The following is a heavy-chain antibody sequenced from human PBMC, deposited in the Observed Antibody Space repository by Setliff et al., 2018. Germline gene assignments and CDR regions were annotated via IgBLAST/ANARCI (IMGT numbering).Heavy chain of an antibody. CDR3: ATRKSSGRLYYMDV. V-gene: IGHV4-59*11. Sequence: SETLSLTCTVSPGSISRHYWSWFRQAPGKGLEWIGYRHDNGERDYNPSLGSRVTISVDTSKNQFSLMLTSVTAADTAVYYCATRKSSGRLYYMDVWGKGTTVTVSS. J-gene: IGHJ6*03. CDR2: RHDNGER. D-gene: IGHD1-26*01. CDR1: PGSISRHY.